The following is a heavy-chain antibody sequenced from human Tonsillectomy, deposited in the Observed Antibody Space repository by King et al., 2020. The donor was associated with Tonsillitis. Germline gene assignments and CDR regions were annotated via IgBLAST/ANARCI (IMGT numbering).Heavy chain of an antibody. Sequence: VQLVESGAEVKKPGASVKVSCKASGYTFTDYYMHWVRQAPGQGLEWMGWINPNSGGTKYAQKFQGRVTVTRDPSISTAYMELSRLRSDDTAVYYCSRDQATVDYYDSSGYSSFDYWGQGTLVTVSS. V-gene: IGHV1-2*02. CDR1: GYTFTDYY. J-gene: IGHJ4*02. D-gene: IGHD3-22*01. CDR3: SRDQATVDYYDSSGYSSFDY. CDR2: INPNSGGT.